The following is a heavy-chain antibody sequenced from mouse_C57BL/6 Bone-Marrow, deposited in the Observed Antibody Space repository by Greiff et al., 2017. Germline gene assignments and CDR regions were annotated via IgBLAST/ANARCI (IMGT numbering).Heavy chain of an antibody. CDR1: GYAFSSSW. V-gene: IGHV1-82*01. D-gene: IGHD2-1*01. CDR2: IYPGDGDT. Sequence: VQLQQSGPELVKPGASVKISCKASGYAFSSSWMNWVKQRPGKGLEWIGRIYPGDGDTNYNGKFKGKATLNADKSSSTAYMQLSSRTSEDAAVYCCARGLRFAYWGQGTLVTVSA. J-gene: IGHJ3*01. CDR3: ARGLRFAY.